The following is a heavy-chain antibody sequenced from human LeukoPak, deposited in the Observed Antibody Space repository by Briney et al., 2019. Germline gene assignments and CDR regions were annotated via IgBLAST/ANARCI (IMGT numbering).Heavy chain of an antibody. V-gene: IGHV3-7*01. CDR1: GFTFTKYW. J-gene: IGHJ3*01. D-gene: IGHD3-22*01. CDR2: IKHDGSQK. Sequence: GGSLRLSCAASGFTFTKYWMSWVRQIPGKGLEWVANIKHDGSQKFYVDSVKSRFTVSRDSAKDSLFLQMSSLRVEDTAVYYCARGDYDDISGYYNDAFDVWGQGTMVTVSS. CDR3: ARGDYDDISGYYNDAFDV.